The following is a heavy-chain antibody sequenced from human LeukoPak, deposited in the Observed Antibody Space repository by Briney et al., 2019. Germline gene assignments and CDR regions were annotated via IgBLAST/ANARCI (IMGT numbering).Heavy chain of an antibody. Sequence: GASVKVSCKASGYTLTSHGMNWVRQAPGQGLEWMGWINTNTGHATYVQGFTGRFVFSLDTSVSTAYLQISSLKTEDIGVYYCARDLWDYWGQGTLVTVSS. CDR2: INTNTGHA. CDR1: GYTLTSHG. D-gene: IGHD2-21*01. J-gene: IGHJ4*02. CDR3: ARDLWDY. V-gene: IGHV7-4-1*02.